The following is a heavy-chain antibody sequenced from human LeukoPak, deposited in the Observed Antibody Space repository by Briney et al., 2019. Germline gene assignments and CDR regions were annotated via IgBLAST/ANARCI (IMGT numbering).Heavy chain of an antibody. CDR1: GFTFSSYW. CDR3: ARDEQLVEDY. V-gene: IGHV3-7*01. CDR2: IKQDGSEK. J-gene: IGHJ4*02. D-gene: IGHD6-13*01. Sequence: GGSLRLSXAXSGFTFSSYWMSWVRQAPGKGLEWVANIKQDGSEKYYVDSVKGRFTISRDNAKNSLYLQMNSLRAEDTAVYYCARDEQLVEDYWGQGTLVTVSS.